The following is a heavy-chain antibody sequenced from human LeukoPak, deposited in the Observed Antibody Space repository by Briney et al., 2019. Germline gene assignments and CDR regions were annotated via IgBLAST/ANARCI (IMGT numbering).Heavy chain of an antibody. J-gene: IGHJ5*02. Sequence: PSETLSRTCSVSCLSISSSSYDWGGIRHPPEKMVEFIGSIYDSVGTYYNPSLKSRVTISVETSTNQFSLRLRSVTAADTAVYYCARHLGGSCCSCPFDPWGQGTLVTVSS. D-gene: IGHD2-15*01. CDR2: IYDSVGT. CDR3: ARHLGGSCCSCPFDP. V-gene: IGHV4-39*01. CDR1: CLSISSSSYD.